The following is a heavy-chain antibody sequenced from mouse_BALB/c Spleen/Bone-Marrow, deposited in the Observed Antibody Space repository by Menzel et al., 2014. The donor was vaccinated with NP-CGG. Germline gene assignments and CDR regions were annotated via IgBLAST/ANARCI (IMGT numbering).Heavy chain of an antibody. V-gene: IGHV14-3*02. CDR1: GFNIKDTY. J-gene: IGHJ3*01. D-gene: IGHD1-1*01. CDR3: APYYYGRWFAN. CDR2: IDPANGNI. Sequence: EVNVVESGAELVKPGASVKSSCTASGFNIKDTYMHWVKQRPEQGLEWIGRIDPANGNIKYDPKFQGKATITADTSSNTAYLQLSSLTSEDTAVYYCAPYYYGRWFANWGQGTLVTVSA.